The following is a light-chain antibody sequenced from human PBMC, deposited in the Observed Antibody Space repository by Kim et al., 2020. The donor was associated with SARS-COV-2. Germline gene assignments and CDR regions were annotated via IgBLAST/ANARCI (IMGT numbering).Light chain of an antibody. Sequence: SPGERATLPCSASQYVSRIHLAWYQQQPGQSPRLLISDTSSRATGTPNRFSGSWSGTDFILTISKLEPEDFAVYYCLQYGDSQWTFGQGTKVDIK. V-gene: IGKV3-20*01. CDR2: DTS. CDR1: QYVSRIH. CDR3: LQYGDSQWT. J-gene: IGKJ1*01.